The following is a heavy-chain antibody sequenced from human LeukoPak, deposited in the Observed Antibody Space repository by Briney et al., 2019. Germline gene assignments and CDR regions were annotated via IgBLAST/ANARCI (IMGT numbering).Heavy chain of an antibody. V-gene: IGHV3-30*18. Sequence: PGGTLRLSCAASGFTFSSYAMHWVRQAPGKGPEWVAVISYDGTNKLYADSVKGRFTISRDISENTVYLQMNSLRAEDTAVYYCAKDYGWYYHSSLYYYGMDGWGQGTTVTVSS. CDR1: GFTFSSYA. CDR2: ISYDGTNK. J-gene: IGHJ6*02. D-gene: IGHD3-22*01. CDR3: AKDYGWYYHSSLYYYGMDG.